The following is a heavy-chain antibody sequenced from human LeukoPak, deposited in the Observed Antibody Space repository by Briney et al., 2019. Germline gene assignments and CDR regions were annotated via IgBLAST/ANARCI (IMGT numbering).Heavy chain of an antibody. V-gene: IGHV4-59*01. D-gene: IGHD3-10*01. CDR1: GGSISSYY. Sequence: PSETLSLTCTVSGGSISSYYWSWIRQPPGKGLEWIGYIYYSGSTNYNPSLKSRVTISVDTSKNQFSLKLSSVTAADTAVYYCARAGGAITTVRGVTRFDPWGQGTLVTVSS. CDR2: IYYSGST. J-gene: IGHJ5*02. CDR3: ARAGGAITTVRGVTRFDP.